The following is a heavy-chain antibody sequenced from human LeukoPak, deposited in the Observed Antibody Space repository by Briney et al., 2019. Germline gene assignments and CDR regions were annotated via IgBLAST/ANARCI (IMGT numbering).Heavy chain of an antibody. V-gene: IGHV3-23*01. CDR2: ISGSGGST. CDR3: AKDLSSSWYSWFDP. J-gene: IGHJ5*02. D-gene: IGHD6-13*01. CDR1: GFTFSSYS. Sequence: GGSLRLSCAASGFTFSSYSVNWVRQAPGKGLEWVSAISGSGGSTYYADSVKGRFTISRDNSKNTLYLQMNSLRAEDTAVYYCAKDLSSSWYSWFDPWGQGTLVTVSS.